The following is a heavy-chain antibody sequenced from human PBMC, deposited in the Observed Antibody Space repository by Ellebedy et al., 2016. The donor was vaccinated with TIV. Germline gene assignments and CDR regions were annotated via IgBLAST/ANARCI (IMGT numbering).Heavy chain of an antibody. Sequence: SETLSLXCTVSGDSISSGSYYWGWIRQSPGKGLEWIGEINHRGSTHYNPSLKSRVTISIDTSKNQFSLRLTSVTAADTAVYFCARGSAWYVRSCDFWGQGTLVSVSS. CDR3: ARGSAWYVRSCDF. CDR1: GDSISSGSYY. CDR2: INHRGST. D-gene: IGHD6-19*01. J-gene: IGHJ4*02. V-gene: IGHV4-39*02.